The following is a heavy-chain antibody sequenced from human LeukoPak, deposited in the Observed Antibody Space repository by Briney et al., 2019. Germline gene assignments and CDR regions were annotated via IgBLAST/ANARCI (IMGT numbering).Heavy chain of an antibody. CDR2: INHSGST. CDR1: GGSFSGYY. V-gene: IGHV4-34*01. D-gene: IGHD3-10*01. Sequence: SETLSLTCAVYGGSFSGYYWSWIRQPPGKGLEWIGEINHSGSTNYNPSLKSRVTISVDTSKNQFSLKLSSVTAADTAVYYCARGLWSNPRFDYWGQGTLVTVSS. CDR3: ARGLWSNPRFDY. J-gene: IGHJ4*02.